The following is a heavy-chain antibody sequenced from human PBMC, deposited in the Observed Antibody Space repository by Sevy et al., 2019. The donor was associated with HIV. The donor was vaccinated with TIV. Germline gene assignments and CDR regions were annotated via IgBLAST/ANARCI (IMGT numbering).Heavy chain of an antibody. CDR1: GFTFSTYS. CDR2: INQDGSEN. V-gene: IGHV3-7*01. CDR3: VRVEYNSGWWKY. D-gene: IGHD6-19*01. J-gene: IGHJ4*02. Sequence: GESLKISCAASGFTFSTYSMSWVRQAPGKGLEWVANINQDGSENYYLDSVKGRFTISRDNAKNLLYLQRNSLRAEDTAVYYCVRVEYNSGWWKYWGQGTLVTVSS.